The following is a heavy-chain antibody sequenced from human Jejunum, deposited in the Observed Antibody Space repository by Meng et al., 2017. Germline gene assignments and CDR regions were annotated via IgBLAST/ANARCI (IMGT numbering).Heavy chain of an antibody. V-gene: IGHV3-74*01. CDR2: VNSAGSTA. Sequence: GESLKISCAASGSSFRTYWMHWVRQAPGKGLEWVSHVNSAGSTATYAGSVKGRFDISRDDAKNTLYLQMDSLRAEDTAVYYCVREGKVTFDCWGQGTLVTVSS. J-gene: IGHJ4*02. CDR3: VREGKVTFDC. CDR1: GSSFRTYW. D-gene: IGHD2-21*02.